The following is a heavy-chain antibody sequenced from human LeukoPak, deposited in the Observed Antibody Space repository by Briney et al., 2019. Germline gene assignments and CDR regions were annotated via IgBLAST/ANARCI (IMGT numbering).Heavy chain of an antibody. V-gene: IGHV3-15*01. CDR3: TTGVEATDYYYYMDV. Sequence: KSGGSLRLSCAASGFTFSNAWMSWVRQAPGKGLEWVGRIKSKTDGGTTDYAAPVKGRFTISRDDSKNTLYLQMNSLKTEDTAVYYCTTGVEATDYYYYMDVWGKGTTVTVSS. J-gene: IGHJ6*03. D-gene: IGHD1-26*01. CDR2: IKSKTDGGTT. CDR1: GFTFSNAW.